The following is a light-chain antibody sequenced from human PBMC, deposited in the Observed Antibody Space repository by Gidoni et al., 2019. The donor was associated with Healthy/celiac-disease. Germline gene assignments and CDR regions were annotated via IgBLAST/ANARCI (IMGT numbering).Light chain of an antibody. Sequence: IQMTQSPSSLSASVVDRVTITCRASQRISSYLTWYQQKPGKAPKLLIYSAASLQSGVPSRFRGSGSGTDVTLTISSLQPEDVATYYCQQRYSTPLFTFGPGTKVDIK. V-gene: IGKV1-39*01. J-gene: IGKJ3*01. CDR3: QQRYSTPLFT. CDR2: SAA. CDR1: QRISSY.